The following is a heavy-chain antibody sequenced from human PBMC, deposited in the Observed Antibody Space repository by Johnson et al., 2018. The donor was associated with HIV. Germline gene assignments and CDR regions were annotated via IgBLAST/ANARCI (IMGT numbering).Heavy chain of an antibody. V-gene: IGHV3-30*02. CDR3: AKEEDIWRLGLYRAFDI. D-gene: IGHD2-15*01. CDR2: IHYDGSNK. CDR1: GLTFSSYG. Sequence: QVQLVESGGGVVQPGGSLRLSCAAPGLTFSSYGMHWVRQAPGKGLAWVAFIHYDGSNKYYADSVKGRFTISRDNSKNTLYLQMNSLRAEDTAVYYCAKEEDIWRLGLYRAFDIWGQGTMVTVSS. J-gene: IGHJ3*02.